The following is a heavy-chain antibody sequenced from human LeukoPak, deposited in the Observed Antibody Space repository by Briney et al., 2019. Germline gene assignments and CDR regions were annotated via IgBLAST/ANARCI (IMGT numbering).Heavy chain of an antibody. D-gene: IGHD6-19*01. V-gene: IGHV3-30*03. CDR3: ARAVAGYSNWFVP. J-gene: IGHJ5*02. CDR1: GFTFSGYA. CDR2: IASDGRDK. Sequence: GGSLRLSCAAAGFTFSGYAMHWVRQAPGKGLEWVSVIASDGRDKHCTDSVKGRFTISRDNSKNTLYLQMNSLTAEDTAVYFCARAVAGYSNWFVPWGQGTLVTVSS.